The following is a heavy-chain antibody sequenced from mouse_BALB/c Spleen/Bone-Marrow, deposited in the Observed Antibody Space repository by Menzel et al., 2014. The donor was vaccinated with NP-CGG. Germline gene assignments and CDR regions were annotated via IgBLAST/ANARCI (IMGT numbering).Heavy chain of an antibody. Sequence: QVQLQQPGPELVKPGASVKISCKASGYAFSSSWMNWVKQRPGQGLEWIGRIYPGDGDTKYNGKFMGKATLAADKSSSTAYMQLSSLTSVDSAVYFCARSDGYRDMDYWGQGTSVTVSS. CDR3: ARSDGYRDMDY. J-gene: IGHJ4*01. D-gene: IGHD2-3*01. V-gene: IGHV1-82*01. CDR2: IYPGDGDT. CDR1: GYAFSSSW.